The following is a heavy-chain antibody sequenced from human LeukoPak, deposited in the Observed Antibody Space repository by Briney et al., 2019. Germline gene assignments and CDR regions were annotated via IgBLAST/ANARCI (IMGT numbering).Heavy chain of an antibody. CDR1: GYTFTSYD. J-gene: IGHJ4*02. V-gene: IGHV1-2*02. CDR2: INPNSGGT. D-gene: IGHD3-16*01. CDR3: ARGGDSFLSLSPYYFDY. Sequence: GASVKVSCKASGYTFTSYDINWVRQAPGQGLEWMGWINPNSGGTNYAQKFQGRVTMTRDTSISTAYMELSRLRSDDTAVYYCARGGDSFLSLSPYYFDYWGQGTLVTVSS.